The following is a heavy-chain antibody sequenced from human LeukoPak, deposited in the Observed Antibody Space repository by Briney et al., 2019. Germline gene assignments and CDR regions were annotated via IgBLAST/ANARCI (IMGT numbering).Heavy chain of an antibody. V-gene: IGHV3-53*01. Sequence: PGGSLRLSCAASGFSVSTNYISWVRQAPGKGLEWVSIMYSSGSTYYADSVTGRFTMSRDDSKDTLFIQMNSLREDDTAVYYCARAIVPLYASGWYYFDYWGQGSLVIVSS. CDR1: GFSVSTNY. J-gene: IGHJ4*02. CDR2: MYSSGST. CDR3: ARAIVPLYASGWYYFDY. D-gene: IGHD6-19*01.